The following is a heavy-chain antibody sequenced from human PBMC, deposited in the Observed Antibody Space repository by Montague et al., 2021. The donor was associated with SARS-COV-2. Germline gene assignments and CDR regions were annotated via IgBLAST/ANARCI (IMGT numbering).Heavy chain of an antibody. D-gene: IGHD3-22*01. V-gene: IGHV3-23*01. CDR1: GFTFSYYA. CDR3: AKAHYYDSSGYYF. CDR2: ISGSGGTT. Sequence: SLRLSCAASGFTFSYYAMSWVRQAPGKGLEWVSTISGSGGTTYYADSVKGRFTISRDNSKNTLYLRMNSLRAEDTAVYYCAKAHYYDSSGYYFWGQGPLVTVSS. J-gene: IGHJ4*02.